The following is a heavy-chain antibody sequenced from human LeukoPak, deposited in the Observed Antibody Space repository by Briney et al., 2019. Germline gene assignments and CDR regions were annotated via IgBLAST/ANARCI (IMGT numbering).Heavy chain of an antibody. V-gene: IGHV3-9*01. D-gene: IGHD3-22*01. CDR1: GFTFDDYA. J-gene: IGHJ5*02. CDR2: ISWNSGSI. Sequence: GGSLRLSCAASGFTFDDYAMHWVRQAPGKGLEWASGISWNSGSIGYADSVKGRFTISRDNAKNSLYLQMNSLRAEDTALYYCAKDNYYDSSGYSPRYNWFDPWGQGTLVTVSS. CDR3: AKDNYYDSSGYSPRYNWFDP.